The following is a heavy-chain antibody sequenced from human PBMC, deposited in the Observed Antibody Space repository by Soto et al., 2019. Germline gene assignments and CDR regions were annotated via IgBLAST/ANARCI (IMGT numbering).Heavy chain of an antibody. CDR3: AKDLSPYDSSGYYSN. CDR2: ISGSGGST. V-gene: IGHV3-23*01. D-gene: IGHD3-22*01. CDR1: GFTFSSYA. J-gene: IGHJ4*02. Sequence: EVQLLESGGGLVQPGGSLRLSCAASGFTFSSYAMSWVRQAPGKGLEWVSAISGSGGSTYYADSVKGRFTISRDNSKNTLYLQMNSLRAEDMAVYYCAKDLSPYDSSGYYSNWGQGTLVTVSS.